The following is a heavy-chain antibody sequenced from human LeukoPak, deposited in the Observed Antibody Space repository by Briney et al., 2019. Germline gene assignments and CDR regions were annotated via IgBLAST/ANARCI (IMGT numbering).Heavy chain of an antibody. CDR2: IIPIFGTT. V-gene: IGHV1-69*13. CDR3: ASGNGYCSGGNCAGAY. D-gene: IGHD2-8*02. Sequence: ASVKVSCKASGYTFTSYGISWVRQAPGQGLEWMGWIIPIFGTTNYAQKFQGRVTITADESTSTAYMELSSLRYEDTAVYYCASGNGYCSGGNCAGAYWGQGTLVTVSS. J-gene: IGHJ4*02. CDR1: GYTFTSYG.